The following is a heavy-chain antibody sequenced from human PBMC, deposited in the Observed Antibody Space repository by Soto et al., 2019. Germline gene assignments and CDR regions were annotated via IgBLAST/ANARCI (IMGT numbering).Heavy chain of an antibody. CDR2: INPNSGGT. Sequence: ASVKVSCKASGYTFTGYYMHWVRQAPGQGLEWMGWINPNSGGTNYAQKFQGWVTMTRDTSFSTAYMELSRLRSDDTAVYYCARVLETKYCSGGSCYAFDYWGQGTLVTVSS. CDR3: ARVLETKYCSGGSCYAFDY. V-gene: IGHV1-2*04. J-gene: IGHJ4*02. CDR1: GYTFTGYY. D-gene: IGHD2-15*01.